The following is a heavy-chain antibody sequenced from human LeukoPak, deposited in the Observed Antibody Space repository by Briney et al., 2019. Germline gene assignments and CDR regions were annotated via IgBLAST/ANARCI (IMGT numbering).Heavy chain of an antibody. D-gene: IGHD6-19*01. CDR3: ARDRKQWLRGPFDP. CDR2: IYYSGST. Sequence: SETLSLTCIVSGGSISSYYWNWIRQPPGKGLEWIGYIYYSGSTKYNPSLKSRVTISVDTSKNQFSLKVRSVTTADTAVYYWARDRKQWLRGPFDPWGQGTLVTVSS. J-gene: IGHJ5*02. CDR1: GGSISSYY. V-gene: IGHV4-59*01.